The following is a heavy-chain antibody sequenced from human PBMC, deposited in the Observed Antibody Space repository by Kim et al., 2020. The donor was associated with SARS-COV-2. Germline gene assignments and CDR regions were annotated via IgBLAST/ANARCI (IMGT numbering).Heavy chain of an antibody. Sequence: GGSLRLSCAASGFTFSSYAMSWVRQAPGKGLEWVSAISGSGGSTYYADSVKGRFTISRDNSKNTLYLQMNSLRAEDTAVYYCAKGLGYCSSTSCHEWSADAFDIWGQGTMVTVSS. D-gene: IGHD2-2*01. V-gene: IGHV3-23*01. CDR2: ISGSGGST. J-gene: IGHJ3*02. CDR3: AKGLGYCSSTSCHEWSADAFDI. CDR1: GFTFSSYA.